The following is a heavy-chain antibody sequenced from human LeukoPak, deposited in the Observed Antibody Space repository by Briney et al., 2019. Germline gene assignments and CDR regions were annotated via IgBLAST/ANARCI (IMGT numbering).Heavy chain of an antibody. D-gene: IGHD4-17*01. CDR3: ATTADYGDYLALDY. V-gene: IGHV4-59*01. J-gene: IGHJ4*02. CDR1: GGSFRNYY. CDR2: IYDSGST. Sequence: SETLSLTCTVSGGSFRNYYWSWIRQPPGKALEWIGYIYDSGSTNYNPSLKSRYKPSLKSRVTISVDMSKNQFSLKLTSVTAADTAVYYCATTADYGDYLALDYWGQGTLLTVSS.